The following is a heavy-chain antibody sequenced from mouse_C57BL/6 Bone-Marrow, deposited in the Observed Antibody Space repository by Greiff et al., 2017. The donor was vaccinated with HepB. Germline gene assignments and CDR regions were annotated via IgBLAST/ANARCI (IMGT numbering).Heavy chain of an antibody. CDR3: ARPYYYGSSYGGNWYFDV. CDR2: IDPSDSYT. J-gene: IGHJ1*03. D-gene: IGHD1-1*01. Sequence: QVQLKQPGAELVKPGASVKLSCKASGYTFTSYWMQWVKQRPGQGLEWIGEIDPSDSYTNYNQKFKGKATLTVDTSSSTAYMQLSSLTSEDSAVYYCARPYYYGSSYGGNWYFDVWGTGTTVTVSS. V-gene: IGHV1-50*01. CDR1: GYTFTSYW.